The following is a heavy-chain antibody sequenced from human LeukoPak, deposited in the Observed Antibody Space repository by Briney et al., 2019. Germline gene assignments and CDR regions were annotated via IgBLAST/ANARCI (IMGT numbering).Heavy chain of an antibody. V-gene: IGHV3-66*01. CDR2: IYSGGST. J-gene: IGHJ4*02. Sequence: PGGSLRLSCAASGFTFSSYAMSWVRQAPGKGLEWVSVIYSGGSTYYADSVKGRFTISRDNSKNTLYLQMNSLRAEDTAVYYCARAGAVAGLYFDYWGQGTLVTVSS. CDR3: ARAGAVAGLYFDY. D-gene: IGHD6-19*01. CDR1: GFTFSSYA.